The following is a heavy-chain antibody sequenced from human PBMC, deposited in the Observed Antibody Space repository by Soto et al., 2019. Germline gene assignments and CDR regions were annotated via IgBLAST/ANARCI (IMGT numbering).Heavy chain of an antibody. V-gene: IGHV3-30*18. Sequence: QVQLVESGGGVVQPGRSLRLSCAASGFTFSNYGMHWVRQAPGKGLEWVAFILYDGSDKYFADSVKGRFTISRDNSKNTLDLQMNSLRAEDTAVYYCAKDRIVMIRGVMNYYGMDVSGQGTTVTVSS. CDR3: AKDRIVMIRGVMNYYGMDV. CDR1: GFTFSNYG. CDR2: ILYDGSDK. J-gene: IGHJ6*02. D-gene: IGHD3-10*01.